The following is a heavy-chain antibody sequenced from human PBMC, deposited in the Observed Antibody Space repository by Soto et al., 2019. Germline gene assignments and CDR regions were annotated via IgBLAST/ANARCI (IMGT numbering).Heavy chain of an antibody. Sequence: SETLSLTCTVSGGSITSGGYYWSWIRQHPGKGLEWLGYIYDSGSTFYNPSLKSRITLSVDTSKNQFSLKLSSVTVADTAVYFCARKQAGYFYGIDYWGQGTLVTVS. D-gene: IGHD3-10*01. CDR1: GGSITSGGYY. CDR2: IYDSGST. V-gene: IGHV4-31*03. CDR3: ARKQAGYFYGIDY. J-gene: IGHJ4*02.